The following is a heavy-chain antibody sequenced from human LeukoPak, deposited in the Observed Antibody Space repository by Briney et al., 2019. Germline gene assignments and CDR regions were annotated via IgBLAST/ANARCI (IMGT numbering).Heavy chain of an antibody. J-gene: IGHJ3*02. Sequence: SETLSLTCTVSGGSISSYYWSWIRQPPGKGLEWIGYIYYSGSTNYNPSLKSRVTISVDTSKNQFSLKLSSVTAADTAVYYCARAYSSSTSCYPDAFDIWGQGTMVTVSS. V-gene: IGHV4-59*01. CDR1: GGSISSYY. CDR2: IYYSGST. CDR3: ARAYSSSTSCYPDAFDI. D-gene: IGHD2-2*01.